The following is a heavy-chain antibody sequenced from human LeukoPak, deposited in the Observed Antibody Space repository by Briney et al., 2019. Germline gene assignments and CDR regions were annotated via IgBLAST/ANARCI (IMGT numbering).Heavy chain of an antibody. CDR2: ISSSSSYI. V-gene: IGHV3-21*01. D-gene: IGHD5-12*01. J-gene: IGHJ4*02. CDR3: ARVGGYDGVYYFDY. CDR1: GFTFSSYS. Sequence: KTGGSLRLSCAASGFTFSSYSMNWVRQAPGKGLEWVSSISSSSSYIYYADSVKGRFTISRDNAKNSLYLQMNSLRAEDTAVYYCARVGGYDGVYYFDYWGQGTLVTVSS.